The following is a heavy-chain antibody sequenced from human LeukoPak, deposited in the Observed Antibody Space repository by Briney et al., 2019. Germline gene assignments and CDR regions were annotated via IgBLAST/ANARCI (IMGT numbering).Heavy chain of an antibody. CDR2: ISGSGGTT. CDR3: AKGKSMVRGVSSHYFDD. V-gene: IGHV3-23*01. D-gene: IGHD3-10*01. Sequence: GGSLRLSCAASGFTFSSYGMNWVRQAPGKGLEWVSGISGSGGTTYYADSVKGRFTISRDNSKNTLYLQMSSLRAEDTAVYYCAKGKSMVRGVSSHYFDDWGQGTLVTVSS. CDR1: GFTFSSYG. J-gene: IGHJ4*02.